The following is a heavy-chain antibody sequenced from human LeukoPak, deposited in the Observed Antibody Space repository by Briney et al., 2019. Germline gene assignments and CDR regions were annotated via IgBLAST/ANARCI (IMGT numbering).Heavy chain of an antibody. D-gene: IGHD5-12*01. Sequence: PGGSLRLSCAASGFTFSSYEMNWVRQAPGKGLEWVSYISSSGSTIYYADSVKGRFTISRDNSKNTLYLQMNSLRAEDTAVYYCAKGYKVVGYWGQGTLVTVSS. CDR3: AKGYKVVGY. CDR1: GFTFSSYE. J-gene: IGHJ4*02. V-gene: IGHV3-48*03. CDR2: ISSSGSTI.